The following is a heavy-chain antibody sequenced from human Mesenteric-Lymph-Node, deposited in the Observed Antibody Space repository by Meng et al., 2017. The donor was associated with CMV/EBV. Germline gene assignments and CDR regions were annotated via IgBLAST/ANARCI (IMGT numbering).Heavy chain of an antibody. CDR3: VRDRDIQTGPYYFDY. J-gene: IGHJ4*02. D-gene: IGHD3-9*01. Sequence: GESLKISCAASGFTFRDYYMSWIRQAPGKGLEWVSYIVDTGSNMYYADSVKGRFTISRDNAKNSLYLQMNSLRAEDTAVYYCVRDRDIQTGPYYFDYWGQGT. CDR1: GFTFRDYY. CDR2: IVDTGSNM. V-gene: IGHV3-11*04.